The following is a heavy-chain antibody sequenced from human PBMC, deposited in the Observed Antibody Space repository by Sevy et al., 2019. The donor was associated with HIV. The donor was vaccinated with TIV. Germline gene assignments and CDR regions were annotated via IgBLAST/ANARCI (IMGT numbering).Heavy chain of an antibody. Sequence: SGPTLVNPTQTLTLTCTFSGFSLSTSGMCVSWIRQPPGKALEWLALIDWDDDKYYSTSLKTRLTISKDTSKNQVVLTMTNMDPVETATYYCARIYSRAGDYYYYGMDVWGQGTTVTVSS. J-gene: IGHJ6*02. CDR3: ARIYSRAGDYYYYGMDV. D-gene: IGHD6-13*01. CDR2: IDWDDDK. CDR1: GFSLSTSGMC. V-gene: IGHV2-70*01.